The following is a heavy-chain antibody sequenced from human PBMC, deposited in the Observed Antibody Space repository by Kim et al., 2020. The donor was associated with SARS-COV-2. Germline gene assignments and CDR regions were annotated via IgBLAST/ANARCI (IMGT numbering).Heavy chain of an antibody. J-gene: IGHJ3*02. CDR2: IYYSWST. CDR1: GGSISSYY. D-gene: IGHD3-10*01. Sequence: SETLSLTCTVSGGSISSYYWSWIRQPPGKGLEWIGYIYYSWSTNYNPSLKSRVTISVDTSKNQFSLKLSSVPAADTAVYYCARTRGSFVDDAFDIWGQGTMVTVSS. CDR3: ARTRGSFVDDAFDI. V-gene: IGHV4-59*13.